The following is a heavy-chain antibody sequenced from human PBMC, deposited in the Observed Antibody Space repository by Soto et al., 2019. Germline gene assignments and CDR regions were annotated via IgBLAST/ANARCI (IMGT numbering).Heavy chain of an antibody. CDR2: INAGNGDT. V-gene: IGHV1-3*01. D-gene: IGHD5-12*01. CDR3: ARAIRGYVT. CDR1: GITYSTYA. Sequence: VQLVQSGAEVKKPGASVMVSCKASGITYSTYAIHWVRQAPGQSLERMGWINAGNGDTRYSEKLQGRVTLTRDASASTAYMDLSSLRSEDTAIYYCARAIRGYVTWGQGTLVTVSS. J-gene: IGHJ4*02.